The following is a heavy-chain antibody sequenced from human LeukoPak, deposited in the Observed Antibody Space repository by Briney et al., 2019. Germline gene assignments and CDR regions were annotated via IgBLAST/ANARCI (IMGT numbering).Heavy chain of an antibody. CDR2: IYTVGTT. CDR1: GFTVSSDY. D-gene: IGHD6-6*01. J-gene: IGHJ6*03. CDR3: ARGRGGSIAARPAWYYYYYYMDV. Sequence: GGSLRLSCAASGFTVSSDYMTWVRQAPGKGLEWVSIIYTVGTTYYADSVKGRFTISRDDSKNTLNLQMNRLRAEDTAVYYCARGRGGSIAARPAWYYYYYYMDVWGKGTTVTVSS. V-gene: IGHV3-53*01.